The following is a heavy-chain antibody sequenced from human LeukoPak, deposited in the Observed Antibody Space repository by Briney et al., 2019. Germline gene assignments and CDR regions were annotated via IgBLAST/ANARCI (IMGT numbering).Heavy chain of an antibody. CDR1: GFTFKKYW. V-gene: IGHV3-7*01. Sequence: PGESLRLSCAASGFTFKKYWMNWVRQVPGKGLECLAHIKEDGSETYYADSVKGRFTISRDNPKNLLFLQINSLRVEDTAVYYCARETPRRGETRDGYRWGQGTLVTVSS. CDR2: IKEDGSET. CDR3: ARETPRRGETRDGYR. J-gene: IGHJ4*02. D-gene: IGHD5-24*01.